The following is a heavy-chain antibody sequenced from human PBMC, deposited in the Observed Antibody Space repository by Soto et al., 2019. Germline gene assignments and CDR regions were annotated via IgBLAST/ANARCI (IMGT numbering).Heavy chain of an antibody. J-gene: IGHJ4*02. CDR2: IIPVFGTP. V-gene: IGHV1-69*06. D-gene: IGHD3-22*01. CDR1: GGTFSNYF. CDR3: ARGPDWPLIVTVPFDY. Sequence: QVQLVQSGAEVKKPGSSVKVSCKASGGTFSNYFIGWVRQAPGQGLEWMGGIIPVFGTPNYAQSFQGRLTITADKSTGTTSMELRSLRSEDTAVYYCARGPDWPLIVTVPFDYWGQGTPVTVSS.